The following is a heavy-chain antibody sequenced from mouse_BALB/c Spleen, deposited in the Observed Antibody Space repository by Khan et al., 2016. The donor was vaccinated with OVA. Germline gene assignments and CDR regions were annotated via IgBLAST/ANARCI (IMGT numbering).Heavy chain of an antibody. CDR2: ISYSGST. J-gene: IGHJ4*01. CDR3: ASELGRYYALDY. D-gene: IGHD4-1*01. V-gene: IGHV3-2*02. CDR1: GYSITSDYA. Sequence: EVQLQESGPGLVKPSQSLSLTCTATGYSITSDYAWNWIRQFPGNKLEWMGYISYSGSTTYNPSLKSRISITRDTSKDQFFLQLKSVTSEDTATYYCASELGRYYALDYWGQGTSVTVSS.